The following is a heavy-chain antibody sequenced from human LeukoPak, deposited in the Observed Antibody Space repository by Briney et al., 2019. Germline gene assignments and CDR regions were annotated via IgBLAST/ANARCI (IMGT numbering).Heavy chain of an antibody. J-gene: IGHJ6*02. CDR3: AADPYYDSSGYYWWYYYYGMDV. Sequence: SVKVSCKASGFTFTSSAVQWVRQARGQRLEWIGWIVVGSGNTNYAQKFQERVTITRDMSTSTAYMELSSLRSEDTAVYYCAADPYYDSSGYYWWYYYYGMDVWGQGTTVTVSS. CDR2: IVVGSGNT. V-gene: IGHV1-58*01. D-gene: IGHD3-22*01. CDR1: GFTFTSSA.